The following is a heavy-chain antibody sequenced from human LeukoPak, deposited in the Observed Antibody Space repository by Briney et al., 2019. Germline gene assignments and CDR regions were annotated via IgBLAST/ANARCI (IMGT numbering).Heavy chain of an antibody. J-gene: IGHJ6*02. D-gene: IGHD6-19*01. CDR3: AREGTVAGTYYYYGMDV. CDR2: ISGSGGST. V-gene: IGHV3-23*01. Sequence: GGSLRLSCAASGFTFSSYAMSWVRQAPGKGLEWVSAISGSGGSTYYADSVKGRFTISRDNSKNTLYLQMNSLRAENTAVYYCAREGTVAGTYYYYGMDVWGQGTTVTVSS. CDR1: GFTFSSYA.